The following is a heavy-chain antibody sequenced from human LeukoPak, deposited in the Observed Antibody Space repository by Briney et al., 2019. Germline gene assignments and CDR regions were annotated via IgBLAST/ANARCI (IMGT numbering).Heavy chain of an antibody. D-gene: IGHD3-10*01. Sequence: SETLSLTCTVSGGSISSYYWSWIRQPAGKGLEWIGRIYTSGSTNYNPSLKSRVTMSVDTSKNQFSLKLSSVTAADTAVYYCARTYGSGNYYYYYYYYMDVWGKGTKVTVSS. CDR2: IYTSGST. CDR1: GGSISSYY. J-gene: IGHJ6*03. V-gene: IGHV4-4*07. CDR3: ARTYGSGNYYYYYYYYMDV.